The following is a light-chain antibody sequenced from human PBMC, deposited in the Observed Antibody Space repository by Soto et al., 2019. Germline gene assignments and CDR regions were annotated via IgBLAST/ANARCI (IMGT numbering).Light chain of an antibody. CDR1: QDIRSN. V-gene: IGKV3-15*01. Sequence: EIVMTQSPATLSVSPGERATLSCRSSQDIRSNLAWYQQGPGQPPRLLIYGATSRATGVPARFSGSGSGTEFTLSISSLQSEDSAVYFCQQFDAPVTFGQGTKLEIK. CDR2: GAT. J-gene: IGKJ2*01. CDR3: QQFDAPVT.